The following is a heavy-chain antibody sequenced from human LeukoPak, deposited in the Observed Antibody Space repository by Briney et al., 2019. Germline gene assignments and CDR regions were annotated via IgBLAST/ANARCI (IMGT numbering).Heavy chain of an antibody. CDR1: GYTLTELS. D-gene: IGHD6-13*01. CDR2: FDPENGET. Sequence: ASVKVSCKVSGYTLTELSMHWVRQAPGKGLEWMGGFDPENGETIYAQKFQGRVTMTEDTSTDTAYMELSSLRSEDTAVYYCAKDRYSSWYLTLVYWGQGTLVTVSS. CDR3: AKDRYSSWYLTLVY. J-gene: IGHJ4*02. V-gene: IGHV1-24*01.